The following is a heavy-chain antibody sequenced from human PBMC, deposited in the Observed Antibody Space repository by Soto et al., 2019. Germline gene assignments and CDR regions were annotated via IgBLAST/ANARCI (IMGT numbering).Heavy chain of an antibody. CDR2: ISAYNGNT. CDR3: ARGAPGEASRGYFDY. V-gene: IGHV1-18*01. CDR1: GYTFTSYG. J-gene: IGHJ4*02. D-gene: IGHD2-21*01. Sequence: ASVKVSCKASGYTFTSYGISWVRQAPGQGLEWMGWISAYNGNTNYAQKLQGRVTMTTDTSTSTAYMELRSLRSDDTAVYYCARGAPGEASRGYFDYWGQGTLVTVAS.